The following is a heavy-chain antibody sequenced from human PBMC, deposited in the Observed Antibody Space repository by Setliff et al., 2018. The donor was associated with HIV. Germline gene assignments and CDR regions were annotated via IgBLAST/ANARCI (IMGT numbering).Heavy chain of an antibody. CDR3: ARSIHGGGSEPFDT. Sequence: PSETLSLTCSVSGASLQSYYWSWIRQPAGKGLQWIGRIYYVGLSKYNPSPEDRVTMSVDKSNNQFSLSLRSVTAADTAIYYCARSIHGGGSEPFDTWGQGILVTVSS. D-gene: IGHD3-10*01. CDR2: IYYVGLS. J-gene: IGHJ5*02. V-gene: IGHV4-4*07. CDR1: GASLQSYY.